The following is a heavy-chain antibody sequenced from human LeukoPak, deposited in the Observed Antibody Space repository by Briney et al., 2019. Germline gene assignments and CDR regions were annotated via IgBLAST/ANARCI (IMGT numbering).Heavy chain of an antibody. V-gene: IGHV4-61*01. J-gene: IGHJ4*02. CDR3: ARGKSDLYYFDY. Sequence: PSETLSLTCTVSGGSVSNGSYYWSWIRQPPGKGLEWIAYIYYSGSTSYNPSLKSRVTISVDTSKSQFSLKLNSVTAADTAVYYCARGKSDLYYFDYWGQGTLVTVSS. CDR2: IYYSGST. D-gene: IGHD2-21*01. CDR1: GGSVSNGSYY.